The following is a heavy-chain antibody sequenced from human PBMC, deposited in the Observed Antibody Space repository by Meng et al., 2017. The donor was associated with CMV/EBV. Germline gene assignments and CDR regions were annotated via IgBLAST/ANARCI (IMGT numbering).Heavy chain of an antibody. CDR1: GFTFSSYG. CDR3: AREGGGSGFAYYYYYGMDV. J-gene: IGHJ6*02. V-gene: IGHV3-33*01. CDR2: IWYDGSNK. Sequence: GGSLRLSCAVSGFTFSSYGMHWVRQAPGKGLEWVAVIWYDGSNKYYADSVKGRFTISRDNSKNTLYLQMNSLRAEDTAVYYCAREGGGSGFAYYYYYGMDVWGQGTTVTVSS. D-gene: IGHD6-19*01.